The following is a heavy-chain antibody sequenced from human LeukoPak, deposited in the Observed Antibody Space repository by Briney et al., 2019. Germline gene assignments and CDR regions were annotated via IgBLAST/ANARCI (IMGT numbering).Heavy chain of an antibody. J-gene: IGHJ4*02. CDR3: ARDRLKYGYGFY. CDR2: INSDGSST. D-gene: IGHD5-18*01. CDR1: GFTFSSYW. Sequence: PGGSLRLSCAASGFTFSSYWMHWVRQAPGKGLVWVSRINSDGSSTNYADSVKGRFTISRDNAKNTLYLQMNSLRAEDTAVYHCARDRLKYGYGFYWGQGTLVAVSS. V-gene: IGHV3-74*01.